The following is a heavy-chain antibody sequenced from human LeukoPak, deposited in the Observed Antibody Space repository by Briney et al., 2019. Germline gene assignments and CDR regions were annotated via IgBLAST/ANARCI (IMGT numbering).Heavy chain of an antibody. V-gene: IGHV4-59*08. D-gene: IGHD6-19*01. CDR2: IYYSGST. Sequence: SETLSLTCAVYGGSFSGYYWSWIRQPPEKGLEWTGYIYYSGSTNYNPSLNSRVTISVDTSKNQFSLRLGSVTAADTAIYYCARAVSGRFDYWGQGTLVTVSS. CDR3: ARAVSGRFDY. J-gene: IGHJ4*02. CDR1: GGSFSGYY.